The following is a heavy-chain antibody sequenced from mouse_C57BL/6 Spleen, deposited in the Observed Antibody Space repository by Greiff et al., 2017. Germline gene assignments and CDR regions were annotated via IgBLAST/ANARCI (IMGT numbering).Heavy chain of an antibody. J-gene: IGHJ1*03. V-gene: IGHV5-17*01. D-gene: IGHD1-1*01. CDR1: GFTFSDYG. CDR2: ISSGSSTS. Sequence: EVQLQESGGGLVKPGGSLKLSCAASGFTFSDYGMHWVRQAPEKGLEWVAYISSGSSTSYYADPVKGRFTISRDNAKNPLFLQMTSLRSEDTAMYYCARPGITTVVDWYFDVWGTGTTVTVSS. CDR3: ARPGITTVVDWYFDV.